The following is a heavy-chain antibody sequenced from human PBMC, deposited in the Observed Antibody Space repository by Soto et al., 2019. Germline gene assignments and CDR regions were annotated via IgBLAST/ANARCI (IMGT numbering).Heavy chain of an antibody. CDR1: GGSISDFY. Sequence: SETLSLTCTVSGGSISDFYWRWVRQPPGKGLEWIGVIFYSGSTTYNPSLKSRVTITVETSKSQFSLKLRSVTAADTAGYYCARARVGQCQLDSKPYYYYGIDVWGQATMVTVSS. D-gene: IGHD4-4*01. V-gene: IGHV4-59*01. J-gene: IGHJ6*02. CDR2: IFYSGST. CDR3: ARARVGQCQLDSKPYYYYGIDV.